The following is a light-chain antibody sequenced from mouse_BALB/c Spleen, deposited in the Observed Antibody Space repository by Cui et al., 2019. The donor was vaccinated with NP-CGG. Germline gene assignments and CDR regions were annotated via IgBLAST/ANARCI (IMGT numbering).Light chain of an antibody. CDR1: TGAVTTSNY. J-gene: IGLJ1*01. CDR2: GTN. Sequence: QAVVTQESALTTSPGETVTLTCRSSTGAVTTSNYANWVQEKPDHLFTGLIGGTNNRTPGVPARFSGSLIGHKAALTITGAQTEDEAIYFCALWYSNHWVFGGGTKTDCP. CDR3: ALWYSNHWV. V-gene: IGLV1*01.